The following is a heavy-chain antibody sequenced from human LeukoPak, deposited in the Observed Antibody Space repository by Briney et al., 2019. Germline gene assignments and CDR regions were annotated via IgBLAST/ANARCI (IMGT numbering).Heavy chain of an antibody. CDR2: IKQDGSEK. CDR3: ARVQWELRGVGSYFEY. J-gene: IGHJ4*02. Sequence: GGSLRLSCVVSGFTFSSYWMSWVRQAPGKGLEWVANIKQDGSEKYYVDSVKGRFTMSRDNAKNSLYLQMNSLRAEDTAVYYCARVQWELRGVGSYFEYWGQGAPVTVSS. CDR1: GFTFSSYW. V-gene: IGHV3-7*01. D-gene: IGHD1-26*01.